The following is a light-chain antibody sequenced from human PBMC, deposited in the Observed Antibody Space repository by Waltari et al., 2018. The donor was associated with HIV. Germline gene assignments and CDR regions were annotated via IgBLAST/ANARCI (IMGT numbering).Light chain of an antibody. CDR1: RGINKD. CDR2: AAS. J-gene: IGKJ1*01. V-gene: IGKV1-17*01. CDR3: LQVNTYPRT. Sequence: DIQMTQSPLSLSASVGDSVTITCRARRGINKDLGWYQQKSGDAPKRLIHAASTWQSGFQSRFIGSGSGSEFTLTISSLQPEDSATYYCLQVNTYPRTFGQGTKVEIK.